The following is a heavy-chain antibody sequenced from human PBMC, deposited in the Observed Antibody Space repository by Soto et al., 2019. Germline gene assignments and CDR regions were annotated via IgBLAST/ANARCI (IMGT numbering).Heavy chain of an antibody. CDR3: AIVGEMTYKD. V-gene: IGHV3-11*01. J-gene: IGHJ4*02. D-gene: IGHD3-3*01. CDR2: ISNSGSTI. Sequence: QVQLVEAGGGLVKPGESLRLSCAASGFTFSDHYVTWIRQAPGKGLEWVSYISNSGSTIYYADPVKGRFTISRDNPENSLYLQMNSLRAEDTAVYYCAIVGEMTYKDWGQGTLVTVSS. CDR1: GFTFSDHY.